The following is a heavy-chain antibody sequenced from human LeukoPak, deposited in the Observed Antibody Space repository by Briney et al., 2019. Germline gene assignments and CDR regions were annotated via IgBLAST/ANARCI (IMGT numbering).Heavy chain of an antibody. Sequence: SETLSLTCTVSGGSISSYYWSWLRQPPGKGLEWIGYIYYSGSTNYNPSLKSRVTISVDTSKNQFSLKLSSVTAADTAVYYCARVYSSGSDYWGQGTLVTVSS. CDR1: GGSISSYY. J-gene: IGHJ4*02. CDR3: ARVYSSGSDY. CDR2: IYYSGST. V-gene: IGHV4-59*01. D-gene: IGHD6-19*01.